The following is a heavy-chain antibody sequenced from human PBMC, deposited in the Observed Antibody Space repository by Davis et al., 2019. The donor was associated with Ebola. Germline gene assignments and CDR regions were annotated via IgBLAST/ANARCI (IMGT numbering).Heavy chain of an antibody. CDR3: ANTLQWLAFES. Sequence: PSEPLSLTCTVSGGSISSHYWSWIRQPPGKGLEWIGFLSATVSATYSPSLKSRVTMSLDTSTSHFSLQLRSVTAADTAVYYCANTLQWLAFESWGQGVLVTVSS. CDR2: LSATVSA. D-gene: IGHD6-19*01. CDR1: GGSISSHY. V-gene: IGHV4-4*08. J-gene: IGHJ4*02.